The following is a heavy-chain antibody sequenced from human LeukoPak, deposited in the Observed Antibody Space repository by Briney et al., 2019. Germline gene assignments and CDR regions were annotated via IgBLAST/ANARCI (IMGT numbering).Heavy chain of an antibody. CDR2: IAHDGSNK. V-gene: IGHV3-30*04. CDR1: GFTFNTYA. J-gene: IGHJ4*02. Sequence: PGRSLRLSCAASGFTFNTYAMHWVRQAPGKGLEGVAIIAHDGSNKYYADSVKGRFTISRDDSKNMMYLQMNSLRAEDTAVYYCARGGGITIFGVITHWGQGTLVTVSP. D-gene: IGHD3-3*01. CDR3: ARGGGITIFGVITH.